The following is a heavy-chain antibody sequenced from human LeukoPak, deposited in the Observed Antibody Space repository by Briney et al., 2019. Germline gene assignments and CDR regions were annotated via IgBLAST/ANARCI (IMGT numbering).Heavy chain of an antibody. V-gene: IGHV4-4*07. CDR3: AGSSSWSHFDY. CDR2: IYTSGST. CDR1: GGSISSYY. D-gene: IGHD6-13*01. Sequence: SETLSLTCTVSGGSISSYYWSWIRQPAGKGLEWIGRIYTSGSTNYNPSLKSRVTMSVDTSKNPFSLKLSSVTAADTAVYYCAGSSSWSHFDYWGQGTLVTVSS. J-gene: IGHJ4*02.